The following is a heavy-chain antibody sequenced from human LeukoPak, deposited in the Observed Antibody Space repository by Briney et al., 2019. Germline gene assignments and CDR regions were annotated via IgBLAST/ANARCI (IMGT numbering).Heavy chain of an antibody. J-gene: IGHJ4*02. Sequence: GGSLRLSCASSGFTVFSDNMSWVRQSPGKGLEWVSVVYSGDDGTNYAESVRGRFTISRDNSKNTVYLQMNSLRVEDTGVYYCAKRSRGYYDYWGQGTLVTVSS. CDR2: VYSGDDGT. D-gene: IGHD2-21*01. CDR3: AKRSRGYYDY. CDR1: GFTVFSDN. V-gene: IGHV3-66*02.